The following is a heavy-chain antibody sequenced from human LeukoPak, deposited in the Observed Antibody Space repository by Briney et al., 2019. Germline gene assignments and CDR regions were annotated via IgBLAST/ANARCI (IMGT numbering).Heavy chain of an antibody. CDR2: ISGSTTAT. V-gene: IGHV3-23*01. J-gene: IGHJ4*02. CDR3: AKDKTATAQNFDY. Sequence: GGSLRLSCAASGFTFTTYGMSWVRQAPGKGLEWVSTISGSTTATYYAGSVKGRFTISRDNSKNTLYLEMNSLRAEDTAIYYCAKDKTATAQNFDYWGQGTLVTVSS. D-gene: IGHD1-1*01. CDR1: GFTFTTYG.